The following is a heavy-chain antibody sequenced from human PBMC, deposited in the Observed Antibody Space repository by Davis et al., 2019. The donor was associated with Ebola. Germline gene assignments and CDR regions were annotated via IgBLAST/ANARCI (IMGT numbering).Heavy chain of an antibody. D-gene: IGHD2-15*01. CDR2: IDPSDSYT. V-gene: IGHV5-10-1*01. CDR3: ARWAYCSGGSCYYYYYGMDV. J-gene: IGHJ6*02. CDR1: GYSFTSYW. Sequence: GESLKISCKGSGYSFTSYWISWVRQMPGKGLEWMGRIDPSDSYTNYSPSFQGHVTISADKSISTAYLQWSSLKASDTAMYYCARWAYCSGGSCYYYYYGMDVWGQGTTVTVSS.